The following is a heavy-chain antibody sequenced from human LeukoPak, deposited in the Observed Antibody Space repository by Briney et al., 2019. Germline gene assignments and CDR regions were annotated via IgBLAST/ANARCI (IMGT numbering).Heavy chain of an antibody. D-gene: IGHD5-18*01. V-gene: IGHV3-21*01. CDR3: ARVVLGYSYGNFDY. CDR2: ISSSSYI. J-gene: IGHJ4*02. CDR1: GFTFSSYA. Sequence: GGSLRLSCAASGFTFSSYAMHWVRQAPGKGLEWVSSISSSSYIYYADSVKGRFTISRDNAKNSLYLQMNSLRAEDTAVYYCARVVLGYSYGNFDYWGQGTLVTVSS.